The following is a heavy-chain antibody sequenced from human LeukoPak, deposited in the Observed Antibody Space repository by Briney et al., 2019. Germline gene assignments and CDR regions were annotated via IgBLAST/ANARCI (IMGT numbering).Heavy chain of an antibody. J-gene: IGHJ4*02. CDR1: GGSISSSSSY. V-gene: IGHV4-39*07. CDR2: IYYSGGS. CDR3: ARDLRSGGVTYGQDS. D-gene: IGHD5-18*01. Sequence: ASETLSLTCSVSGGSISSSSSYWGWIRQPPGKGLEWIGSIYYSGGSFDNPALKSRVTISVDTSKNQFSLKLNSVTAADTAVYYCARDLRSGGVTYGQDSWGQGTLVTVSS.